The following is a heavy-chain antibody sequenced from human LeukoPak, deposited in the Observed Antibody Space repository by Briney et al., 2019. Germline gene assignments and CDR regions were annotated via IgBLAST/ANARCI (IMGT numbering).Heavy chain of an antibody. Sequence: ASVKVSCKASGYTFTSYGISWVRQAPGQGLEWMGWISAYNGNTNYAQKLQGRVTMTTDTSTSTAYMELRSLRSDDTAVYCCARDPYCSGGSCYSDYWGQGTLVTVSS. CDR3: ARDPYCSGGSCYSDY. V-gene: IGHV1-18*01. J-gene: IGHJ4*02. D-gene: IGHD2-15*01. CDR2: ISAYNGNT. CDR1: GYTFTSYG.